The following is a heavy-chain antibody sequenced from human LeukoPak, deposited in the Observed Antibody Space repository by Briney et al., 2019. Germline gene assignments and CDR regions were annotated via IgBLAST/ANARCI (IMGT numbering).Heavy chain of an antibody. CDR1: GGTFSSYA. Sequence: ASVKVSCKASGGTFSSYAISWVRQAPGPGLEWMGGITPIFGTANYAQKFQGRVTITADKSTSTAYMELSSLRSEDTAVYYCARGRTRIAVAGTDAFDIWGQGTMVTVSS. CDR3: ARGRTRIAVAGTDAFDI. J-gene: IGHJ3*02. CDR2: ITPIFGTA. D-gene: IGHD6-19*01. V-gene: IGHV1-69*06.